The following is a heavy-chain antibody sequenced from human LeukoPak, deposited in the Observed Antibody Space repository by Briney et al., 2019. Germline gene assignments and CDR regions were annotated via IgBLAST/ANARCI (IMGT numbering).Heavy chain of an antibody. CDR1: GYTFTSYY. D-gene: IGHD5-12*01. V-gene: IGHV1-46*01. Sequence: ASVKVSCKASGYTFTSYYMHWVRQAPGQGLEWMGIINPSGGSTSYAQKFQGRVTMTRDTSTSTVYMELSSLRSEDTAVHYCATSRTKKVDSGYHTTFDYWGQGTLVTVSS. J-gene: IGHJ4*02. CDR2: INPSGGST. CDR3: ATSRTKKVDSGYHTTFDY.